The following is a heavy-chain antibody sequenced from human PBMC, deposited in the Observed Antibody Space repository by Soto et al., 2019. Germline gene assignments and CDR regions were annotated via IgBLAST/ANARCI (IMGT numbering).Heavy chain of an antibody. V-gene: IGHV1-46*01. J-gene: IGHJ4*02. CDR2: VNPSGGHT. D-gene: IGHD2-21*02. CDR1: GDTFTDYY. Sequence: QVQLMQSGAEVKKPGASVKVSCKASGDTFTDYYIHWVRQAPGQGLEWMGTVNPSGGHTTYAQHCLRRVTMTRDTPTSTPYMELTSLTSADTSIYFCARGGHVVVVTVALDSWGPGTLVTVSS. CDR3: ARGGHVVVVTVALDS.